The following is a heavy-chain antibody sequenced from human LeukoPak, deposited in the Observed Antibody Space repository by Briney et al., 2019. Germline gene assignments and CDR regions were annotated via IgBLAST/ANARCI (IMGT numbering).Heavy chain of an antibody. CDR3: ARVGPATAFDY. Sequence: GGSLRLSCAASEFSVGSNYMTWVRQAPGKGLEWVSLIYSGGSTYYADSVKGRFTISRDNSKNTLYLQMASLRDEDMGVYYCARVGPATAFDYWGQGTQVTVSS. J-gene: IGHJ4*02. CDR2: IYSGGST. V-gene: IGHV3-66*01. CDR1: EFSVGSNY.